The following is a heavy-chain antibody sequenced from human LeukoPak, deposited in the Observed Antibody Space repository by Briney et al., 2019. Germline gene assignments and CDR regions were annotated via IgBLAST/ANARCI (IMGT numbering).Heavy chain of an antibody. D-gene: IGHD3-16*01. CDR3: ARVRGDFETD. CDR1: GGSISSYY. CDR2: RYYSGST. Sequence: SETLSLTCSVSGGSISSYYWTWIRQPPGKGLEWIGYRYYSGSTTYNPSLKSRVTISVDTSKSQFSLKVISVTAADTAIYYCARVRGDFETDWGQGTLVTVSS. J-gene: IGHJ1*01. V-gene: IGHV4-59*01.